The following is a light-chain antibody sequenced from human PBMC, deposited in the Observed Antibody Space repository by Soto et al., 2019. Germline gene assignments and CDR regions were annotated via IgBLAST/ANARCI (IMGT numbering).Light chain of an antibody. CDR3: QQYNNWPWT. CDR2: GAS. CDR1: QSISDT. J-gene: IGKJ1*01. V-gene: IGKV3-15*01. Sequence: EIELTQSPGTLSLSPGERATLSCRASQSISDTLAWYQQKPGQAPRLLIYGASTRAPGFPARFSGSGSGTDFTLTISSLQSEDFAVYYCQQYNNWPWTFGQGTKVDIK.